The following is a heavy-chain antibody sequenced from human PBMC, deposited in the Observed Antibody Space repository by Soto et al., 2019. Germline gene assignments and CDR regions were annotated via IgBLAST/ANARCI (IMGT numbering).Heavy chain of an antibody. D-gene: IGHD3-3*01. CDR3: ARSYSFTIFGVVRNYYYYGMDV. J-gene: IGHJ6*02. Sequence: QVQLVQSGAEVKKPGASVKVSCKASGYTFTSYDINWVRQATGQGLEWMGWMNPNSGNTGYAQKFQGRVTMTRNTSISTAYMELSSLRSEATAVYYCARSYSFTIFGVVRNYYYYGMDVWGQGTTVTVSS. CDR2: MNPNSGNT. CDR1: GYTFTSYD. V-gene: IGHV1-8*01.